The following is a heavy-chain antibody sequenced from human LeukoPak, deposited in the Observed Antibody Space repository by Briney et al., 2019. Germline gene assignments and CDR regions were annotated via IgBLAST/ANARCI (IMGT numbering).Heavy chain of an antibody. V-gene: IGHV4-39*01. J-gene: IGHJ6*03. Sequence: PSETLSLTCTVSGGSISSSSYYWGWIRQPPGKGLEWIGSIYYSGSTYYNPSLKSRVTISIDTSKNQFSLTLRSVTAADTAVYYCGVVTLYYYYMDVWGKGTTVTVSS. CDR3: GVVTLYYYYMDV. D-gene: IGHD3-3*01. CDR1: GGSISSSSYY. CDR2: IYYSGST.